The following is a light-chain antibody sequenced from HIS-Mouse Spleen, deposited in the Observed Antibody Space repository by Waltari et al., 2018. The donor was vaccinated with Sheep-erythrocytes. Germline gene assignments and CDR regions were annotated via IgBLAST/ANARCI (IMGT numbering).Light chain of an antibody. CDR2: EVS. Sequence: QSALTQPASVSGSPGQSIPISCTGTSSDVGGYNYVSWYQQYPGKAPKLMIYEVSNRPSGVSNRFSGSKSGNTASLTISGLQAEDEADYYCSSYTSSSAYVFGTGTKVTVL. V-gene: IGLV2-14*01. J-gene: IGLJ1*01. CDR1: SSDVGGYNY. CDR3: SSYTSSSAYV.